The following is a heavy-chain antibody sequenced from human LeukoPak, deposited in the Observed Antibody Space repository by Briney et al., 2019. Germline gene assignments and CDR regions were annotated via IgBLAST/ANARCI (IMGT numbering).Heavy chain of an antibody. V-gene: IGHV3-11*01. CDR1: GFAFSDYY. J-gene: IGHJ4*02. D-gene: IGHD3-9*01. CDR2: ISGSGDTI. CDR3: AKDRARYDILTGSNHLDDY. Sequence: GGSLRLSCAASGFAFSDYYMNWIRQAPGEGLEWLSYISGSGDTIYYADSVKGRFTISRDNAKNSLYLQMNSLRAEDTAVYYCAKDRARYDILTGSNHLDDYWGQGTLVTVSS.